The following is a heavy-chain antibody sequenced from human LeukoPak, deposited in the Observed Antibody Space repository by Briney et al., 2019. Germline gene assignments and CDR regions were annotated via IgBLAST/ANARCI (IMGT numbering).Heavy chain of an antibody. CDR2: IWYDGSNV. CDR1: GLPFSNYG. Sequence: PGGTLRLSCAASGLPFSNYGMHWARQAPGKGLEWAGVIWYDGSNVKYPDSVKGRFTISRDNSKNMMYLQMNSLRAEDTAVYYCARDLDTSGYYSYFDPWGQGTLVTVSS. D-gene: IGHD3-22*01. V-gene: IGHV3-33*01. J-gene: IGHJ5*02. CDR3: ARDLDTSGYYSYFDP.